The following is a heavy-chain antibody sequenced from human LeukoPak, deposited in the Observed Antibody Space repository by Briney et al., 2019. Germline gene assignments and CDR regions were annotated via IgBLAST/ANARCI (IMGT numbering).Heavy chain of an antibody. CDR2: LFSGGDT. J-gene: IGHJ4*01. D-gene: IGHD5-12*01. CDR1: GFSFSRYY. V-gene: IGHV3-66*01. CDR3: ARKGYDSGFDY. Sequence: AGGSLRLSCAASGFSFSRYYMSWVRQAPGKGLEWVSVLFSGGDTYYADSVKDRFSISRDSSRETLFLQMNSLRADDTAVYYCARKGYDSGFDYWGHETMVTVPS.